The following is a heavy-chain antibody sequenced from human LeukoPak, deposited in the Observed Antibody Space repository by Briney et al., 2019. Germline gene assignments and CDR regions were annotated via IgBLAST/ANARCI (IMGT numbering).Heavy chain of an antibody. D-gene: IGHD5-24*01. CDR3: ARDWSRNGYNLYYFDY. CDR1: GYTFTSYD. Sequence: ASVKVSCKASGYTFTSYDISWVRQAPGQGLEWMGGIIPIFGTANYAQKFQGRVTITADKSTSTAYMELSSLRSEDTAVYYCARDWSRNGYNLYYFDYWGQGTLVTVSS. V-gene: IGHV1-69*06. CDR2: IIPIFGTA. J-gene: IGHJ4*02.